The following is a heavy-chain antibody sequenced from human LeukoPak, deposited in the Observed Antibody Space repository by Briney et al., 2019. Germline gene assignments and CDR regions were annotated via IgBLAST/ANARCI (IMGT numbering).Heavy chain of an antibody. J-gene: IGHJ3*02. V-gene: IGHV4-4*02. CDR2: IYHSGST. CDR3: ARDAENYYDSSDAFDI. D-gene: IGHD3-22*01. CDR1: GGSISSSNW. Sequence: PSETLSLTCAVSGGSISSSNWWSWVRPPPGKGLEWIGEIYHSGSTNYNPSLKSRVTISVDKSKNQFSLKLSSVTAANTAVYYCARDAENYYDSSDAFDIWGQGTMVTVSS.